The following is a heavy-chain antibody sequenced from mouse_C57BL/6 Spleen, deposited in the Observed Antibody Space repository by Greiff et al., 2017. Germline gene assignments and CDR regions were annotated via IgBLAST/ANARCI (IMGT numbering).Heavy chain of an antibody. D-gene: IGHD2-2*01. Sequence: QVQLQQPGAELVMPGASVKLSCKASGYTFTSYWMHWVKQRPGQGLEWIGEIDPSDSYTNYNQKFKGKSTLTVDKSSSTAYLQLSSLTSEDSAVYYCARRIYYGYDRGDYFDYWGQGTTLTVSS. J-gene: IGHJ2*01. CDR3: ARRIYYGYDRGDYFDY. CDR2: IDPSDSYT. V-gene: IGHV1-69*01. CDR1: GYTFTSYW.